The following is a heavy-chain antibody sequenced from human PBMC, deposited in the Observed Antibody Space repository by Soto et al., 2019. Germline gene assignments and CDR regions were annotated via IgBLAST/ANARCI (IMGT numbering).Heavy chain of an antibody. Sequence: QVQLVQSGAEVTKPGSSVKVSCKASGGTFSTYTITWVRQAPGQGLEWMGRIIPIISIINYAQKFQGRVTISADKFTGTAYMELTRPRSDDTAVYYCAGDPDSHYNDSHASSYPWGQGTLVTVSS. CDR3: AGDPDSHYNDSHASSYP. D-gene: IGHD4-4*01. J-gene: IGHJ5*02. V-gene: IGHV1-69*08. CDR1: GGTFSTYT. CDR2: IIPIISII.